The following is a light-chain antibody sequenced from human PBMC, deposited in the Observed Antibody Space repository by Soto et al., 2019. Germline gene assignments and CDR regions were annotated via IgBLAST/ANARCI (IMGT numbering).Light chain of an antibody. CDR3: KSYAGSNTYV. Sequence: QSALTQPPSATRSPGQSVTISCTGTKHDIGVYDFVSSYQHHPGKAPRLIIYEVVDLPSGVPDRFSGSKSGNTASLTVSGLQAADEADYFCKSYAGSNTYVFGSGTKVTVL. J-gene: IGLJ1*01. CDR1: KHDIGVYDF. CDR2: EVV. V-gene: IGLV2-8*02.